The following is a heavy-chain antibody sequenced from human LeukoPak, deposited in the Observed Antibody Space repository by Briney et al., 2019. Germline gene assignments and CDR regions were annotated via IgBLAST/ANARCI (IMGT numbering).Heavy chain of an antibody. V-gene: IGHV4-4*02. J-gene: IGHJ4*02. CDR3: TRGGLTFSGD. CDR1: GGSISTSNW. D-gene: IGHD6-25*01. Sequence: SETLSLTCVVSGGSISTSNWWSWVRQPPGKGLEWIGEIHHSGTTNYNPSLKSRVTISVDKSKNQFSLKLTSVTVADTAVYYCTRGGLTFSGDWGQGTLVTVSS. CDR2: IHHSGTT.